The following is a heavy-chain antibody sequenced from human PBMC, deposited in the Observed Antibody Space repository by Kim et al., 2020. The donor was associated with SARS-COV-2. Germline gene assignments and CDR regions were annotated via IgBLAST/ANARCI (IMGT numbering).Heavy chain of an antibody. Sequence: SETLSLTCTVSGGSISSSNWWRWVRQHPGRRLEGSRGIYHSGSSNYNKSPKSRVAISAEKSKNQFSLKLSCVAAADAAVYYCARLVTVTTPPYLHYYGMDVWGQGTTVTVSS. D-gene: IGHD4-17*01. CDR1: GGSISSSNW. CDR3: ARLVTVTTPPYLHYYGMDV. CDR2: IYHSGSS. J-gene: IGHJ6*01. V-gene: IGHV4-4*02.